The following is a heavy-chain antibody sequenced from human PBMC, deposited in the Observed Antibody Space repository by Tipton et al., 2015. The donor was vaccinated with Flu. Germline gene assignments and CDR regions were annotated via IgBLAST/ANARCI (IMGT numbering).Heavy chain of an antibody. CDR3: ARDSRIAAAGSEDY. V-gene: IGHV4-39*07. CDR2: IYYSGST. D-gene: IGHD6-13*01. J-gene: IGHJ4*02. CDR1: GFSFSNYS. Sequence: QVQLVQSGGGLAKPGGSLRLSCAASGFSFSNYSMNWVRQPPGKGLEWIGSIYYSGSTYYNPSLKSRVTISVDTSKNQFSLKLSSVTAADTAVYYCARDSRIAAAGSEDYWGQGTLVTVSS.